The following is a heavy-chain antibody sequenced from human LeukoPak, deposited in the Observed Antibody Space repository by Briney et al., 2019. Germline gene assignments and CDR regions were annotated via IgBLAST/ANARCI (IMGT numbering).Heavy chain of an antibody. J-gene: IGHJ4*02. V-gene: IGHV4-34*01. Sequence: SETLSLTCAVYGGSFSGYYWSWIRQPPGKGLEWIGEINHSGSTNCNPSLKSRVTISVDTSRNQFSLKLSSVTAADTAVYYCARTLPSYDFWSGLNDWGQGTLVTVSS. CDR2: INHSGST. CDR1: GGSFSGYY. D-gene: IGHD3-3*01. CDR3: ARTLPSYDFWSGLND.